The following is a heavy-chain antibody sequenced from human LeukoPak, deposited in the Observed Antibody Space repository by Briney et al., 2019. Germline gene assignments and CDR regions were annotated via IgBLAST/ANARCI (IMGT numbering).Heavy chain of an antibody. Sequence: ASVKVSCKASGYTFTSYGISWVRQAPGQGLEWMGGIIPIFGTANYAQKFQGRVTITADESTSTAYMELSSLRSEDTAVYYCAREVRAIPSWFDPWGQGTLVTVSS. CDR1: GYTFTSYG. CDR3: AREVRAIPSWFDP. D-gene: IGHD3-10*01. CDR2: IIPIFGTA. J-gene: IGHJ5*02. V-gene: IGHV1-69*13.